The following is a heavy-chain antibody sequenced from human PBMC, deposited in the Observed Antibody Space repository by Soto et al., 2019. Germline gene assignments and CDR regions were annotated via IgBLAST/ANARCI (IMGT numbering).Heavy chain of an antibody. D-gene: IGHD3-3*01. CDR1: GASVSSGSYY. Sequence: PSEILSLTCTVSGASVSSGSYYWSWIRQPPGKGLEWIGYIYYSGSTNYNPSLKSRVTISVDTSKNQFSLKLSSVTAADTAVYYCARVRTQTALEWLPTYYFDYWGQGTLVTVSS. V-gene: IGHV4-61*01. J-gene: IGHJ4*02. CDR2: IYYSGST. CDR3: ARVRTQTALEWLPTYYFDY.